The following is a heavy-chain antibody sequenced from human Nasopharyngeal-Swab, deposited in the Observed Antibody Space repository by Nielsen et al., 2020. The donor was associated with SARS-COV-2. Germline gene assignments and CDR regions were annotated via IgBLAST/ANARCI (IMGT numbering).Heavy chain of an antibody. J-gene: IGHJ6*02. Sequence: GESLKISCKGSGYSFTSYWIGWVRQMPGKGLEWMGIIYPGDSDTRYSPSFQGQVTISADKSISTAYLQWSSLKASDTAMYYCARQWVYANYYYYGMDVWGQGTTVTVSS. CDR2: IYPGDSDT. CDR1: GYSFTSYW. CDR3: ARQWVYANYYYYGMDV. V-gene: IGHV5-51*01. D-gene: IGHD5/OR15-5a*01.